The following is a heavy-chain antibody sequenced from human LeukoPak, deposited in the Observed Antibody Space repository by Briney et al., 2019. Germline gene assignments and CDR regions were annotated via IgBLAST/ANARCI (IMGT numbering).Heavy chain of an antibody. V-gene: IGHV4-4*09. CDR1: GGSISSYY. CDR2: IYTSGST. CDR3: ARLPTIFGVVDYFDY. Sequence: SETLSLTCTVSGGSISSYYWSWIRQPPGKGLEWIGYIYTSGSTNYNPSLKSRVTISVDTSKNQFSLKLSSVTAADTAVYYCARLPTIFGVVDYFDYWGQETLVTVSS. D-gene: IGHD3-3*01. J-gene: IGHJ4*02.